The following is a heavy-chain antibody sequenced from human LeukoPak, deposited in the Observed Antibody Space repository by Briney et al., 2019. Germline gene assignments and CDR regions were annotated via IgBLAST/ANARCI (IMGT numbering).Heavy chain of an antibody. V-gene: IGHV4-34*01. CDR3: ARAFMYYYDSSGYYAGYYYYGMDV. D-gene: IGHD3-22*01. CDR2: INHSGST. CDR1: GGSFSGYY. Sequence: LETLSLTCAVYGGSFSGYYWSWIRQPPGKGLEWIGEINHSGSTNYNPSLKSRVTISVDTSKNQFSLKLSSVTAADTAVYYCARAFMYYYDSSGYYAGYYYYGMDVWGQGTTVTVSS. J-gene: IGHJ6*02.